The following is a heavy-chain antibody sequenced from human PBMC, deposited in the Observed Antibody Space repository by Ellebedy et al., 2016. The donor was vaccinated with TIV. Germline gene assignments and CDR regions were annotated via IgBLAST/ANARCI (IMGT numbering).Heavy chain of an antibody. J-gene: IGHJ5*02. CDR2: IYSGGST. CDR3: ASSYSSGGWFDP. D-gene: IGHD6-19*01. Sequence: GESLKISCAASGFTVSSNYMSWVRQAPGKGLEWVSVIYSGGSTYYADSVKGRFTISRDNSKNTLYLQMNSLRAEDTAVYYCASSYSSGGWFDPWGQGTLVTVSS. V-gene: IGHV3-53*01. CDR1: GFTVSSNY.